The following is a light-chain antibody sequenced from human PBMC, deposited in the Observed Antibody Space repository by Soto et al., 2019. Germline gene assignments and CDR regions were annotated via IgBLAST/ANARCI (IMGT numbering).Light chain of an antibody. J-gene: IGKJ1*01. CDR2: KAS. CDR1: QNINNW. V-gene: IGKV1-5*03. Sequence: DIQMTQSPSTLPASVGDRVTITCRASQNINNWLAWYQQKPGKGPSLLIYKASNLESGVSSRFSGSGSGTEFSLTISSLQPDDFATYYCQQYSSHSTFGQGTKVDIK. CDR3: QQYSSHST.